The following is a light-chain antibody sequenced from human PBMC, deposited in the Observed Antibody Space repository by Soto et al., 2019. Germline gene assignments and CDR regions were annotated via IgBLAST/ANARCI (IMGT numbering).Light chain of an antibody. Sequence: EMVLTQSPGTLSLSPGERATLSCRASQSVTSNYLAWYQQKPGQAPRLLVYGASSRATGISDRFSGSGSGTDFTLTISSLEAEDFAVYYCQQYNNWPLTFGGGTKVDIK. J-gene: IGKJ4*01. CDR2: GAS. CDR1: QSVTSNY. CDR3: QQYNNWPLT. V-gene: IGKV3-20*01.